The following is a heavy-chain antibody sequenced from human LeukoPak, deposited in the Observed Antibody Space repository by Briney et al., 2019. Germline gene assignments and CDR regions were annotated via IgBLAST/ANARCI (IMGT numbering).Heavy chain of an antibody. Sequence: GGSLRLSCAASGFTFSSYSMNWVRQAPGKGLECVSTIDGRSVDTYYADSVKGRFTISRDNSRNMVYLQMNSLRAEDTAVYYCAKDRAGTPWADWGQGTLVTVSS. CDR2: IDGRSVDT. CDR3: AKDRAGTPWAD. J-gene: IGHJ4*02. V-gene: IGHV3-23*01. D-gene: IGHD1-1*01. CDR1: GFTFSSYS.